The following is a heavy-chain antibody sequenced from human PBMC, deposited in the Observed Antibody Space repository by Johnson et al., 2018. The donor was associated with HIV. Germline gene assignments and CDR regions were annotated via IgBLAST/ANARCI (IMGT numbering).Heavy chain of an antibody. Sequence: VLLVESGGDLVKPGGSLRLSCAASGFTFDDYAMHWVRQAPGKGLEWVSGISWNSGSIGYADSVKGRFTISRDNAKNSLYLQMNSLRAEDTALYYCAKDIMYSSSSSDAFDIWGQGTMVTVSS. D-gene: IGHD6-6*01. CDR3: AKDIMYSSSSSDAFDI. CDR2: ISWNSGSI. V-gene: IGHV3-9*01. J-gene: IGHJ3*02. CDR1: GFTFDDYA.